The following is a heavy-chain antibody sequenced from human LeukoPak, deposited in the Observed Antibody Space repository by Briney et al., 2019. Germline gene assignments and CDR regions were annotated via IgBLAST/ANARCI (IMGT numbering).Heavy chain of an antibody. CDR3: ARFSMVRGRFGWFDP. CDR2: IYYSGST. D-gene: IGHD3-10*01. J-gene: IGHJ5*02. V-gene: IGHV4-59*01. Sequence: SETLSLTCTVSGGSISSYYWSWIRQPPGKGLGWIGYIYYSGSTNYNPSLKSRVTISVDTSKNQFSLKLSSVTAADTAVYYCARFSMVRGRFGWFDPWGQGTLATVSS. CDR1: GGSISSYY.